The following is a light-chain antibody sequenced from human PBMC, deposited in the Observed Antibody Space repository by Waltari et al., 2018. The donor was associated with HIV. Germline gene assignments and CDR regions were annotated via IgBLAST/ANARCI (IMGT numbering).Light chain of an antibody. CDR1: SPNIGRNY. CDR3: ATWDAGLSGV. Sequence: HSVLPQSPSASGTPGQRVTIPCSGLSPNIGRNYVYWYQQLPGTTPKLNNYKNNGLASGVPDRFSGSRSGTSASLAIGGLRSEDEADYYCATWDAGLSGVFGGGTKLTVL. J-gene: IGLJ3*02. CDR2: KNN. V-gene: IGLV1-47*01.